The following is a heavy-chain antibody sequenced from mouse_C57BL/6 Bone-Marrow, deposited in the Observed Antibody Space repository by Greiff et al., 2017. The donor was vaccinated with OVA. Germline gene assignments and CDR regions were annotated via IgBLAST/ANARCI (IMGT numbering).Heavy chain of an antibody. Sequence: VQLQQPGAELVMPGASVKLSCKASGYTFTSYWMHWVKQRPGQGLEWIGEIDPSDSYINYNQKFKGKATLTVDKSSSTAYMQLSSLTSEDSAVYYCARGPYYYGSSYDYFDYWGQGTTLTVSS. D-gene: IGHD1-1*01. J-gene: IGHJ2*01. CDR3: ARGPYYYGSSYDYFDY. V-gene: IGHV1-69*01. CDR2: IDPSDSYI. CDR1: GYTFTSYW.